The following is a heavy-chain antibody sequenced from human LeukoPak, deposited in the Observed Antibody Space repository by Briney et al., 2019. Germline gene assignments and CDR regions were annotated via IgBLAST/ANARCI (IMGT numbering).Heavy chain of an antibody. Sequence: PGGSLRLSCAASGFTFSSYAMSWVRQAPGKGLEWVSAISGSGGSTYYADSVKGRFTISRDNSKNTLYVQMNSLRAEATAVYYCAKDRGNDYGDYADYYYYYGMDVWGQGTTVTVSS. CDR1: GFTFSSYA. D-gene: IGHD4-17*01. CDR3: AKDRGNDYGDYADYYYYYGMDV. CDR2: ISGSGGST. J-gene: IGHJ6*02. V-gene: IGHV3-23*01.